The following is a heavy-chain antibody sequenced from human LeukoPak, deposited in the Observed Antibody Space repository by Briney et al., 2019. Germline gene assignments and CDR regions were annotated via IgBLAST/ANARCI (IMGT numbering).Heavy chain of an antibody. CDR3: ARLPLIATTRGGFDP. D-gene: IGHD6-13*01. J-gene: IGHJ5*02. Sequence: SETLSLTCTVSGGSISGNYWSWIRQPPGKRLEWIGYIYDTGATNYNHSLKSRFTISIDTSKNQFSPNLSSATAADTAVYYCARLPLIATTRGGFDPWGQGTLVTVSS. CDR2: IYDTGAT. V-gene: IGHV4-59*08. CDR1: GGSISGNY.